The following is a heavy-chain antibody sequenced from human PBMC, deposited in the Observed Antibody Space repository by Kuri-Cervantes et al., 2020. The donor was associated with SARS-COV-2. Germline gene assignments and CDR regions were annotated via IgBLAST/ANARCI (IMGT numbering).Heavy chain of an antibody. Sequence: ASVKVSCKASGYTFTSYDINWVRQATGQGLEWMGWMNPNSGNTGYAQKFQGRVTMTTDTSTSTAYMELRSLRSEDTAVYYCARGDFAATNYYYYYYMDVWGKGTTVTVSS. D-gene: IGHD2/OR15-2a*01. J-gene: IGHJ6*03. CDR1: GYTFTSYD. CDR2: MNPNSGNT. CDR3: ARGDFAATNYYYYYYMDV. V-gene: IGHV1-8*01.